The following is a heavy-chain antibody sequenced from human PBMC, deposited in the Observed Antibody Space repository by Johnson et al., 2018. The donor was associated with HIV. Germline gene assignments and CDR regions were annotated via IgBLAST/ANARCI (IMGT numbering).Heavy chain of an antibody. D-gene: IGHD3-22*01. CDR2: INTGGST. J-gene: IGHJ3*02. Sequence: VQLVESGGGLVQPGGSLRLSCAASGFTVSSNYMSWVRQAPGKGLEWVSLINTGGSTYYADSVKGRFTISRDNSKNTLYLQMNSLRAEDTAVYYCARRDDIRNGAFDIWGQGTMVTVSS. V-gene: IGHV3-66*04. CDR3: ARRDDIRNGAFDI. CDR1: GFTVSSNY.